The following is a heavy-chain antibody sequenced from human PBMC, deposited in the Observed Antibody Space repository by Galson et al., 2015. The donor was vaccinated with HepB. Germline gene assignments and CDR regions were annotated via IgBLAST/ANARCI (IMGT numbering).Heavy chain of an antibody. V-gene: IGHV3-33*08. Sequence: SLRLSCAASGFTFRSFGIHWVRQAPGKGLEWVALIWADGTNTYYADSVKGRFTISRDNSKNTLNLQMNSLRAEDTAVYYCASEAPVAGPAAFNYWGQGTLVTVSS. CDR1: GFTFRSFG. CDR2: IWADGTNT. J-gene: IGHJ4*02. D-gene: IGHD6-13*01. CDR3: ASEAPVAGPAAFNY.